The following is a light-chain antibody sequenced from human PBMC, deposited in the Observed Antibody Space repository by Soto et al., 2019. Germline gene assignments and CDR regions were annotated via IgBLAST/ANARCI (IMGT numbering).Light chain of an antibody. J-gene: IGKJ1*01. CDR1: ETVATN. CDR3: QQYFEWPPMT. Sequence: TPSPSTLSVSPWERAPLSCWASETVATNLAWYQQKPGQAPRLLISGASTRAAGISDRFRGSGSGTEFTLTISSLRSEDSAIYYCQQYFEWPPMTFGQGTKVDNK. V-gene: IGKV3-15*01. CDR2: GAS.